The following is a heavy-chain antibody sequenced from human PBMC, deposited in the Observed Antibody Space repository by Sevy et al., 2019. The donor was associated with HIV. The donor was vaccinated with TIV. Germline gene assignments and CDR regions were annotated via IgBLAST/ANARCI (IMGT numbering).Heavy chain of an antibody. V-gene: IGHV3-74*01. J-gene: IGHJ4*02. Sequence: GGSLRLSCVASGFTFNTYWMHWVRQAPGKGLVWVSRITGDGTSIIYADSVKGRFTISRDNAKKTLYLQMSGQRAEDTGVYYCARDRYYSVDYWGQGTLVTVSS. D-gene: IGHD1-26*01. CDR1: GFTFNTYW. CDR2: ITGDGTSI. CDR3: ARDRYYSVDY.